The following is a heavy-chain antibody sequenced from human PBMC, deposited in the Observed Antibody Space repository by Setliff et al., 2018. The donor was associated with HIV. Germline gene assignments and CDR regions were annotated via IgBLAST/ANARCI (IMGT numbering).Heavy chain of an antibody. CDR2: TSFDGSNK. D-gene: IGHD6-13*01. CDR3: ARGRMGYSSSWYAGGNI. V-gene: IGHV3-30*04. Sequence: GGSLRLSCSVSGFTFTSYAMHWVRQAPGEGLEWVSVTSFDGSNKYYADSVKGRFTISRDISKNTLYLQMNSLRPEDTAMYYCARGRMGYSSSWYAGGNIWGQGTMVTVSS. CDR1: GFTFTSYA. J-gene: IGHJ3*02.